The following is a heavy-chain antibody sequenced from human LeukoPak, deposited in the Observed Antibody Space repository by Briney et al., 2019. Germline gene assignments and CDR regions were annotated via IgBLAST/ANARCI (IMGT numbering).Heavy chain of an antibody. Sequence: SETLSLTCTVSGGSIRSSSYYWSWIRQPPGKGLEWIGEINHSGSTNYNPSLKSRVTISVDTSKNQFSLKLSSVTAADTAVYYCARAGGYGIAARRRSDYYYYYYMDVWGKGTTVTVSS. CDR2: INHSGST. V-gene: IGHV4-39*07. CDR1: GGSIRSSSYY. J-gene: IGHJ6*03. CDR3: ARAGGYGIAARRRSDYYYYYYMDV. D-gene: IGHD6-6*01.